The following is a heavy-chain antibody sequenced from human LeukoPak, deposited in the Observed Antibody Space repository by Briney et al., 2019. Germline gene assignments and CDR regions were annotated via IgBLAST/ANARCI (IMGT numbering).Heavy chain of an antibody. V-gene: IGHV3-30*18. J-gene: IGHJ4*02. CDR1: GFTFSNYG. Sequence: GGSLRLSCAASGFTFSNYGMHWVREAPGKGLGWVALISYDGSNKYYADSEKGRFTISRDNSKNTLYLQMISLRAEDTAVYYCANYGSVSYFAYWGQGTLVTVSS. CDR3: ANYGSVSYFAY. CDR2: ISYDGSNK. D-gene: IGHD3-10*01.